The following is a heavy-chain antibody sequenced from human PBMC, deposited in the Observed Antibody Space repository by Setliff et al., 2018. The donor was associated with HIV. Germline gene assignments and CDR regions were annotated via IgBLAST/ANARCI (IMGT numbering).Heavy chain of an antibody. CDR1: GYTFTDYF. Sequence: ASVKVSCKASGYTFTDYFMHWVRQAPGQGLEWMGWINPKTGGTSFAKKFQDRVTMSRDTSISTAYMQLSSLRSDDTAMYYCGRATEYYDTSGYPRRTLVDDWGQGALGTAPQ. J-gene: IGHJ4*02. V-gene: IGHV1-2*02. D-gene: IGHD3-22*01. CDR3: GRATEYYDTSGYPRRTLVDD. CDR2: INPKTGGT.